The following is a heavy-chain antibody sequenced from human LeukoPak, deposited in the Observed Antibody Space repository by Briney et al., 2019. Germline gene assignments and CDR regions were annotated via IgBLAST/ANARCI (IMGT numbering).Heavy chain of an antibody. Sequence: ASVKVSCKASGYTFTSYGISWVRQAPGQGLEWMGWISAYNGNTNYAQKLQGRVTMTTDTSTSTAYMELRSLRSDDTAVYYCARGPHYYDSSGYYYLGYWGQGTLVTVSS. J-gene: IGHJ4*02. D-gene: IGHD3-22*01. CDR1: GYTFTSYG. V-gene: IGHV1-18*01. CDR3: ARGPHYYDSSGYYYLGY. CDR2: ISAYNGNT.